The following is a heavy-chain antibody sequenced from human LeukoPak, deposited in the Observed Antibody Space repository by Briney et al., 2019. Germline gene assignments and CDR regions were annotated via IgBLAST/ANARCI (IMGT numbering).Heavy chain of an antibody. CDR2: ITGGGGST. CDR1: GFTVYNFA. D-gene: IGHD3-3*01. V-gene: IGHV3-23*01. J-gene: IGHJ4*02. CDR3: AKDGRSGAPFDR. Sequence: GGSLRLSCVASGFTVYNFAMSWVRQAPGKGLEWVSLITGGGGSTDYADSVKGRFTISGDNSKNTLCLQMNSLRVEDTATYYCAKDGRSGAPFDRWGQGTVLTVSS.